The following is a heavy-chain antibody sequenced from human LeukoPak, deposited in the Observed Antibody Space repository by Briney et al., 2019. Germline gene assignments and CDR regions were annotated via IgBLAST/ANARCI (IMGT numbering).Heavy chain of an antibody. V-gene: IGHV3-7*01. CDR1: GFTFSSYW. CDR2: IKQDGSEK. Sequence: GGSLGFSCAASGFTFSSYWMSWVRQAPGKGLEWVANIKQDGSEKYYVDSVKGRFTISRDNAKNSLYLQMNSLRAEDTAVYYCAIDGGGFKYYYYYYYMDVWGKGTMVTVSS. CDR3: AIDGGGFKYYYYYYYMDV. D-gene: IGHD2-15*01. J-gene: IGHJ6*03.